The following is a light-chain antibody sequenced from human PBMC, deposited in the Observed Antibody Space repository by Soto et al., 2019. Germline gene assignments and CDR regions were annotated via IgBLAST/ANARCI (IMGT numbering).Light chain of an antibody. Sequence: QSVLTQPPSASGSPGQSVTISCTGTSSDVGAYDYVSWYQQHPGEAPKLMIYEVTKRPSGVPDRFSGSKSGNTASLTFSGLQAEDEADYYCSSYANTNNFVFGTGTKVTVL. V-gene: IGLV2-8*01. CDR2: EVT. CDR1: SSDVGAYDY. CDR3: SSYANTNNFV. J-gene: IGLJ1*01.